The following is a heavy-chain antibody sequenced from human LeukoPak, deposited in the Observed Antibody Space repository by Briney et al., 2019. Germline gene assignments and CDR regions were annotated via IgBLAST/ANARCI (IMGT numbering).Heavy chain of an antibody. CDR2: INHSGST. J-gene: IGHJ5*02. D-gene: IGHD3-22*01. V-gene: IGHV4-34*01. CDR3: ARSSNYYDSSGYYYAWFDP. Sequence: PSETLSLTCAVYGESFSGYYWSWIRQPPGKGLEWIGEINHSGSTNYNPSLKSRVTISVDTSKNQFSLKLSSVTAADTAVYYCARSSNYYDSSGYYYAWFDPWGQGTLVTVSP. CDR1: GESFSGYY.